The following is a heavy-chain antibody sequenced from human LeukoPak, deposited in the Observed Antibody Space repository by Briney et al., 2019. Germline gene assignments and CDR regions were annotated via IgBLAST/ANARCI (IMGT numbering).Heavy chain of an antibody. J-gene: IGHJ4*02. D-gene: IGHD3-10*01. Sequence: GGSLRLSCAASEFIFSNYWMIWVRQAPGKGLEWVAVISYDGSNKYYADSVKGRFTISRDNSKNTLYLQMNSLRAEDTAVYYCAKVERLYYYGSGSWFDYWGQGTLVTVSS. CDR1: EFIFSNYW. CDR2: ISYDGSNK. V-gene: IGHV3-30*18. CDR3: AKVERLYYYGSGSWFDY.